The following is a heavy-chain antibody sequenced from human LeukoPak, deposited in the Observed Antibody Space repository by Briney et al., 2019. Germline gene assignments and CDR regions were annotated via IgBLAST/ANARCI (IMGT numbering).Heavy chain of an antibody. CDR1: GYTFTGYC. V-gene: IGHV1-2*02. J-gene: IGHJ4*02. Sequence: ASVKVSCKASGYTFTGYCMHWVRQAPGQGLERMGWINPNSGGTHYAQKFQGRVTMTRDTSISTAYMELSRLRSDDTAVYYCARGRTQASSESDPPFDYWGQGTLVTVSS. CDR2: INPNSGGT. D-gene: IGHD1-14*01. CDR3: ARGRTQASSESDPPFDY.